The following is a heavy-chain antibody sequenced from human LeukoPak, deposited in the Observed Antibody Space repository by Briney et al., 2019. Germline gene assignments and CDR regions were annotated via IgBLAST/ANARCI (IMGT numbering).Heavy chain of an antibody. V-gene: IGHV4-39*07. CDR1: GGSISSSSYY. CDR2: INHSGST. CDR3: AREVLRFLTTSRGFDP. J-gene: IGHJ5*02. D-gene: IGHD3-3*01. Sequence: PSETLSLTCTVSGGSISSSSYYWGWIRQPPGKGLEWIGEINHSGSTNYNPSLKSRVTISVDTSKNQFSLKLSSVTAADTAVYYCAREVLRFLTTSRGFDPWGQGTLVTVSS.